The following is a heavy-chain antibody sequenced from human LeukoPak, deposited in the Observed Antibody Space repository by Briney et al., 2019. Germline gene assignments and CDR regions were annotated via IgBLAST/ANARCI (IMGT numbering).Heavy chain of an antibody. Sequence: ASVKVSCKASGYTFTGYYMHWVRQAPGQGLEWMGWINPNSGGTNYAQKFQGRVTMTRDTSISTAYMELSRLRFDDTAVYYCARSIVVVPAAISADAFDIWGQGTMVTVSS. V-gene: IGHV1-2*02. D-gene: IGHD2-2*01. J-gene: IGHJ3*02. CDR3: ARSIVVVPAAISADAFDI. CDR1: GYTFTGYY. CDR2: INPNSGGT.